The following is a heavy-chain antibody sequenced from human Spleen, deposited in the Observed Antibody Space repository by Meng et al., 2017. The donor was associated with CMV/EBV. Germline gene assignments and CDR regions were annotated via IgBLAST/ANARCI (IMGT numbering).Heavy chain of an antibody. CDR2: IYYSGST. D-gene: IGHD6-13*01. CDR1: GGSISSYY. V-gene: IGHV4-59*08. J-gene: IGHJ5*02. Sequence: PLQESGPGLGKPAETLSLTCTVSGGSISSYYWSWIRQPAGKGLEWIGYIYYSGSTYYNPSLKSRVTISVDTSKNQFSLKLSSVTAADTAVYYCARQVAQQLVGTNWFDPWGQGTLVTVSS. CDR3: ARQVAQQLVGTNWFDP.